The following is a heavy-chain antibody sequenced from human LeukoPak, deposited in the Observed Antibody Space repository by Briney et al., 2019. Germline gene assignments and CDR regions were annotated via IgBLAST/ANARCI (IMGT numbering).Heavy chain of an antibody. V-gene: IGHV3-30*02. Sequence: GGSLRLSCAASGFTFSSYAMHWVRQAPGKGLEWVTFIRYDGSNKYYADSVKGRFTISRDNSKNTLYLQMNSLRAEDTAVYYCAKDVVAAARYYFDYWGQGTLVTVSS. CDR1: GFTFSSYA. CDR2: IRYDGSNK. D-gene: IGHD6-13*01. CDR3: AKDVVAAARYYFDY. J-gene: IGHJ4*02.